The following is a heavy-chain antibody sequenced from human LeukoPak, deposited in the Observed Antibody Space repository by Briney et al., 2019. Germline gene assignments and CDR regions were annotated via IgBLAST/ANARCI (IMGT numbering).Heavy chain of an antibody. CDR3: ARVLHYYDSSGYYYGPQDY. Sequence: GGSLRLSCTVSGFTVSSNSMSWVRQAPGKGLEWVSFIYSGDTHYSDSVKGRFTISRDHSKNTLYLQMNSPRAEDTAVYYCARVLHYYDSSGYYYGPQDYWGQGTLVTVSS. CDR1: GFTVSSNS. V-gene: IGHV3-53*01. D-gene: IGHD3-22*01. CDR2: IYSGDT. J-gene: IGHJ4*02.